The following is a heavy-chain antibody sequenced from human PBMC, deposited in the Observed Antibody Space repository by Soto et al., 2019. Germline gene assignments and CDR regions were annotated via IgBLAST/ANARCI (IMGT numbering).Heavy chain of an antibody. V-gene: IGHV4-30-4*01. CDR3: ARERGLAYCGGDCYRWFDP. Sequence: LSLTCTVSGGSISSGDYYWSWIRQPPGKGLEWIGYIYYSGSTYYNPSLKSRVTISVDTSKNQFSLKLSSVTAADTAVYYCARERGLAYCGGDCYRWFDPWGQGTLVTVSS. CDR1: GGSISSGDYY. D-gene: IGHD2-21*02. CDR2: IYYSGST. J-gene: IGHJ5*02.